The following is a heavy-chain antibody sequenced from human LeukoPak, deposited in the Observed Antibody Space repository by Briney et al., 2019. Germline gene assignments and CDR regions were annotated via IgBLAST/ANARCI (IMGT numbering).Heavy chain of an antibody. Sequence: SETLSLTYTVSGGSISSGDYYWSWIRQPPGKGLEWIGYIYYSGSTYYNPFLKSRVTISVDTSKNQFSLKLSSVTAADTAVYYCASIVVVVAAAQPLDYWAREPWSPSPQ. CDR3: ASIVVVVAAAQPLDY. J-gene: IGHJ4*02. CDR1: GGSISSGDYY. V-gene: IGHV4-30-4*08. D-gene: IGHD2-15*01. CDR2: IYYSGST.